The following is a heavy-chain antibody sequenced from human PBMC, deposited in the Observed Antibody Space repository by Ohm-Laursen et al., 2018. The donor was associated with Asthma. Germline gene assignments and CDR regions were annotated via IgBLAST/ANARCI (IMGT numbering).Heavy chain of an antibody. CDR1: GFTFSSYA. Sequence: SLRLSCSASGFTFSSYAMHWVRQAPGKGLEWVAVISYDGSNKYYADSVKGRFTISRDNSKNTLYLQMNSLRAEDTAVYYCAKDLTAAAGSLTIWDYWGQGTLVTVSS. CDR3: AKDLTAAAGSLTIWDY. V-gene: IGHV3-30-3*01. D-gene: IGHD6-13*01. CDR2: ISYDGSNK. J-gene: IGHJ4*02.